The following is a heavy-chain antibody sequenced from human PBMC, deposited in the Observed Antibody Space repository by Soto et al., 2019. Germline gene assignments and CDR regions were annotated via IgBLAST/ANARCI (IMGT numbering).Heavy chain of an antibody. D-gene: IGHD2-15*01. J-gene: IGHJ6*02. CDR3: ARDHGEDIVVAGQEGGHYHYGMDV. CDR2: ISSSSSTI. V-gene: IGHV3-48*02. CDR1: GFTFSSYS. Sequence: GGSLRLSCAASGFTFSSYSMNWVRQAPGKGLEWVSYISSSSSTIYYADSVKGRFTISRDNAKNSLYLQMNSLRDEDTAVYYCARDHGEDIVVAGQEGGHYHYGMDVWGQGTTVTVSS.